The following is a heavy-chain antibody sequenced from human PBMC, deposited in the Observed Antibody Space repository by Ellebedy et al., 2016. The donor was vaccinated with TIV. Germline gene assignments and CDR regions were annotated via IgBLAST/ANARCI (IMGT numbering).Heavy chain of an antibody. V-gene: IGHV1-18*04. Sequence: ASVKVSCKASGYTFTSYGISWVRQAPGQGLEWMGWISVYNGDTKYPQKVQGRVTMTTDASTTTAYMELRSLRPDDTAVYYCARYVGSTNFDYWGQGTLVTVSS. D-gene: IGHD1-26*01. J-gene: IGHJ4*02. CDR1: GYTFTSYG. CDR2: ISVYNGDT. CDR3: ARYVGSTNFDY.